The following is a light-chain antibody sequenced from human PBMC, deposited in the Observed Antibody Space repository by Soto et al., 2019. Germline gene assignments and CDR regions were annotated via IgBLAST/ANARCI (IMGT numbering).Light chain of an antibody. J-gene: IGLJ2*01. V-gene: IGLV2-23*01. CDR3: CSYAGSSTLVV. CDR2: EGS. Sequence: QSVLTKPASVSGSPGQSITISCTRTSSDVGSYNLVSWYQQHPGKAPKLMIYEGSKRPSGVSNRFSGSKSGNTASLTISGLQAEDEADYYCCSYAGSSTLVVFGGGTKLTVL. CDR1: SSDVGSYNL.